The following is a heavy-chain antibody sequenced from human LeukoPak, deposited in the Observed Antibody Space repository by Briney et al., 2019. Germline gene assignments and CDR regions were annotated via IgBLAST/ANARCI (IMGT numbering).Heavy chain of an antibody. CDR3: ARVPYSSGWYGGYYYYYYMDV. Sequence: ASVKVSCKASGYTFTSYDINWVRQATGQGLEWMGWMNPNSGNTGYAQKFQGRVTMTTDTSTSTAYMELRSLRSDDTAVYYCARVPYSSGWYGGYYYYYYMDVWGKGTTVTISS. D-gene: IGHD6-19*01. CDR2: MNPNSGNT. V-gene: IGHV1-8*01. J-gene: IGHJ6*03. CDR1: GYTFTSYD.